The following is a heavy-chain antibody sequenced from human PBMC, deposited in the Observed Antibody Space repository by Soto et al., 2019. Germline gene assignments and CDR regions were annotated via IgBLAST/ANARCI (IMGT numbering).Heavy chain of an antibody. D-gene: IGHD3-22*01. CDR3: AKRDSSGYYPYYYGMDA. CDR1: GFTFSSYA. CDR2: ISGSGGST. V-gene: IGHV3-23*01. Sequence: AGGSLRLSCAASGFTFSSYAMSWVRQAPGKGLEWVSAISGSGGSTYYADSVKGRFTISRDNSKNTLYLQMNSLRAEDTAVYYCAKRDSSGYYPYYYGMDAWGQGTTVTVSS. J-gene: IGHJ6*02.